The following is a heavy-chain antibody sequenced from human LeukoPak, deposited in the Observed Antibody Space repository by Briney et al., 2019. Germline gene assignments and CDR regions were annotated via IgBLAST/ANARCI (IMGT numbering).Heavy chain of an antibody. CDR1: GGSFSGYY. V-gene: IGHV4-34*01. J-gene: IGHJ4*02. Sequence: PSETLSLTCAVYGGSFSGYYWSWIRQPPGKGLEWIGEINHSGSTNYNPSLKSRVTISVDTSKSQFSLKLSSVTAADTAVYYCARGRLVLRFLEWLAGNVNFDYWGQGTLVTVSS. CDR2: INHSGST. D-gene: IGHD3-3*01. CDR3: ARGRLVLRFLEWLAGNVNFDY.